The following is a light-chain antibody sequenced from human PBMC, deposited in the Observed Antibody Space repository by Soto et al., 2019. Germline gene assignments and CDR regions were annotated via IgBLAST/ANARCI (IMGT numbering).Light chain of an antibody. Sequence: EIVLTQSPGTLSLSPGERATLSCRASQSVSRNYVAWYQQRPGQAPRLLIFATSNRATGIPDRFGGSGSGTDFTLTISGLEPEDSAVYYCQYRGPSRTFGQGTKVDIK. V-gene: IGKV3-20*01. CDR1: QSVSRNY. CDR2: ATS. J-gene: IGKJ1*01. CDR3: QYRGPSRT.